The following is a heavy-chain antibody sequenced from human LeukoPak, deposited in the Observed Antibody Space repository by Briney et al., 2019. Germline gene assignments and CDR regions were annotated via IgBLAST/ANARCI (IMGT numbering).Heavy chain of an antibody. J-gene: IGHJ4*02. CDR2: FYYTGST. CDR3: ARQSYYSNYD. V-gene: IGHV4-39*01. D-gene: IGHD4-11*01. CDR1: GGSISSSSYY. Sequence: KPSETLSLTCTVSGGSISSSSYYWGWIRQPPGKGLEWIGTFYYTGSTDYNPSLKSRVTISIDTSKNQFSLKLSSVTAAETAVYYCARQSYYSNYDWGQGTLVTVSS.